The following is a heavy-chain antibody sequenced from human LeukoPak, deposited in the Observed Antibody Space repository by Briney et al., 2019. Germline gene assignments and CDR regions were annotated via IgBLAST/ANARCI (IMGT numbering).Heavy chain of an antibody. J-gene: IGHJ5*02. CDR2: IYTSGST. CDR1: GGSISSYY. D-gene: IGHD3-10*01. Sequence: SETLSLTCTVSGGSISSYYWSWIRQPAGKGLEWIGRIYTSGSTNYNPSLKSRATISVDTSKNPFSLKLSSVTAAETAVYYWAKDRRTGEPTPYNWFDPWGRGTLVPVSS. V-gene: IGHV4-4*07. CDR3: AKDRRTGEPTPYNWFDP.